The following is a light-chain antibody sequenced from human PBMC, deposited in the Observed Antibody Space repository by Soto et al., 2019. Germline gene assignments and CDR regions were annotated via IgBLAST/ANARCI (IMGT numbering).Light chain of an antibody. CDR1: SSDVGAYNY. CDR3: SSYTSSSTLV. Sequence: QSALTQPASVSGSPGQSITISCTGTSSDVGAYNYVSWYRQRPGKAPKLMIYEVTNRPSGVSNRFSGSKSGSTASLTISGLQAEDEADYYCSSYTSSSTLVFGGGTQLTVL. CDR2: EVT. V-gene: IGLV2-14*01. J-gene: IGLJ7*01.